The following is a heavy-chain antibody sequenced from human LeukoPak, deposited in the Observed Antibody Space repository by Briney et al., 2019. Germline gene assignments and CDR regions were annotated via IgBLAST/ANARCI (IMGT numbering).Heavy chain of an antibody. D-gene: IGHD3-10*01. V-gene: IGHV4-34*01. Sequence: SETLSLTCAVNAGSFTGYYWSWIRQPPGKGLEWIGEIGHTGSISYNPSLRSRVTISVDTFKNQFPLNLRSVTAADRAIYYCARGGYGPGSHYRYWGQGTLVTVSS. CDR3: ARGGYGPGSHYRY. CDR1: AGSFTGYY. CDR2: IGHTGSI. J-gene: IGHJ4*02.